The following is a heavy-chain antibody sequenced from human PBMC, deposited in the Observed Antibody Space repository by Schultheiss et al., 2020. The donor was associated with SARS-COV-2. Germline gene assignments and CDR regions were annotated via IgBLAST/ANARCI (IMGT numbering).Heavy chain of an antibody. V-gene: IGHV3-30*01. CDR3: AKVGGHIDAYFDY. CDR1: GFTFSSYW. D-gene: IGHD2-21*01. CDR2: ISYDGSNK. J-gene: IGHJ4*02. Sequence: GGSLRLSCAASGFTFSSYWMHWVRQAPGKGLEWVAVISYDGSNKYYADSVKGRFTISRDNSKNTLYLQMNSLRAEDTAVYYCAKVGGHIDAYFDYWGQGTLVTVSS.